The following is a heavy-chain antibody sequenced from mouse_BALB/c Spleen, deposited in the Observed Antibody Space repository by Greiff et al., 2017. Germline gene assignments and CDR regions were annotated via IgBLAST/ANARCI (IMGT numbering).Heavy chain of an antibody. CDR2: ISSGGST. CDR1: GFTFSSYA. J-gene: IGHJ4*01. CDR3: ARGEDYYGSSYDYAMDY. Sequence: VESGGGLVKPGGSLKLSCAASGFTFSSYAMSWVRQTPEKRLEWVASISSGGSTYYPDSVKGRFTISRDNARNILYLQMSSLRSEDTAMYYCARGEDYYGSSYDYAMDYWGQGTSVTVSS. D-gene: IGHD1-1*01. V-gene: IGHV5-6-5*01.